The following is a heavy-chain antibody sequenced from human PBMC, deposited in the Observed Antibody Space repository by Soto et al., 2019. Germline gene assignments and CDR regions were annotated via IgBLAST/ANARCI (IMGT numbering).Heavy chain of an antibody. J-gene: IGHJ6*02. Sequence: PGGSLRLSCAASGFTIGDYGMLWVRQAPGKGLEWVSGISWNSATIGYADSVKGRFSISRDNAKNSLYLQMNSLRAEDTALYYCAKSTGGTANGMDVWGQGTTVTVSS. CDR2: ISWNSATI. V-gene: IGHV3-9*01. CDR1: GFTIGDYG. CDR3: AKSTGGTANGMDV. D-gene: IGHD2-8*02.